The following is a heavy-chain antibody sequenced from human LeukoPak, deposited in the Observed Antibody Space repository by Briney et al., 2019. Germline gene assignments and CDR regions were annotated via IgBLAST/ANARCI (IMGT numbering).Heavy chain of an antibody. J-gene: IGHJ4*02. D-gene: IGHD1-14*01. CDR2: IYYSGST. CDR1: GGSISSGGYY. CDR3: AKGRHAYDTRGNQLDS. V-gene: IGHV4-31*03. Sequence: SETLSLTCTVSGGSISSGGYYWSWIRQHPGNGLEWIGYIYYSGSTYYNPSLKSRVTISVDTSKNQFSLKLSSVTAADTAVFYCAKGRHAYDTRGNQLDSWGQGTLVTVSS.